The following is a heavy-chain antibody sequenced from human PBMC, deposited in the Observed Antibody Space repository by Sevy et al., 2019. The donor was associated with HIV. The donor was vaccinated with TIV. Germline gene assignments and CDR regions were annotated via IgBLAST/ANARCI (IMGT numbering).Heavy chain of an antibody. CDR3: AKWYGSGSPPDY. CDR2: ISGSGGTT. J-gene: IGHJ4*02. CDR1: GFIFNSYT. D-gene: IGHD3-10*01. V-gene: IGHV3-23*01. Sequence: GGSLRLSCAASGFIFNSYTMNWVRQAPGKGLEWVSAISGSGGTTYYADSVKGRFTISRDNSKKKVDLQMNSLTVEDTAVYYCAKWYGSGSPPDYWGQGTLVTVSS.